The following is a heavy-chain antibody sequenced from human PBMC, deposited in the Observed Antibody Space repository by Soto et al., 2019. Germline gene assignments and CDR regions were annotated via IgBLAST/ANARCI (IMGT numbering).Heavy chain of an antibody. CDR1: GFTFSSYW. J-gene: IGHJ6*03. V-gene: IGHV3-7*01. Sequence: GGSLRLSCAASGFTFSSYWMSWVRQAPGKGLEWVANIKQDGSEKYYVDSVKGRFTISRDNAKNSLYLQMNSLRAEDTAVYYCAREPVVVAATLDYYYYMDVWGKGTTVTVSS. D-gene: IGHD2-15*01. CDR2: IKQDGSEK. CDR3: AREPVVVAATLDYYYYMDV.